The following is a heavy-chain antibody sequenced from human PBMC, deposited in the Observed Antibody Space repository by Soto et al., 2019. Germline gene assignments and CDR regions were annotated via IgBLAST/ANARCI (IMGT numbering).Heavy chain of an antibody. CDR1: GFTFSSYS. CDR3: ARNLKRRYFDWPRKAFKVYYYGMDV. Sequence: PGGSLRLSCAASGFTFSSYSMNWVRQAPGKGLEWVSYFSSSSSTIYYADSVKGRFTISRDNAKNSLYLQMNSLRDEDTAVYYCARNLKRRYFDWPRKAFKVYYYGMDVWGQGTTVTVSS. V-gene: IGHV3-48*02. J-gene: IGHJ6*02. D-gene: IGHD3-9*01. CDR2: FSSSSSTI.